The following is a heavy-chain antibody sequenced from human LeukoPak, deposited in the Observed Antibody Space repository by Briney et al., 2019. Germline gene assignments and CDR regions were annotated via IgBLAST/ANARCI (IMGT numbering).Heavy chain of an antibody. CDR1: GFTFSSYS. Sequence: GGSLRLSCAASGFTFSSYSMNWVRQAQGKGLEWVSYISSSSSYIYYADSVKGQFTISRDNAKNSLYLQMNSLRAEDTAVYYCARGRGPYYYGSGSGWFDPWGQGTLVTVSS. CDR2: ISSSSSYI. D-gene: IGHD3-10*01. V-gene: IGHV3-21*01. J-gene: IGHJ5*02. CDR3: ARGRGPYYYGSGSGWFDP.